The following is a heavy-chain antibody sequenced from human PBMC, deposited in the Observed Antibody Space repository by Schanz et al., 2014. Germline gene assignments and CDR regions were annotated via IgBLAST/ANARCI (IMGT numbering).Heavy chain of an antibody. CDR2: INSVGSNT. D-gene: IGHD5-12*01. CDR1: GFTFSSHW. J-gene: IGHJ4*02. CDR3: ARKVVATIGGYYDN. Sequence: EVQLVQSGGGLVQPGGSLRLSCAASGFTFSSHWMHWVRQDPGKGLVWVARINSVGSNTDYADSVTGRFTISRDNAKNTLYLQMNSLRAEDTAVYYCARKVVATIGGYYDNWGQGPLVIVSS. V-gene: IGHV3-74*01.